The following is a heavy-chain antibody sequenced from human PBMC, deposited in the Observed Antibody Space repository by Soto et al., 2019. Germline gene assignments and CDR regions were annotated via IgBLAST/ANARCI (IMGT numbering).Heavy chain of an antibody. J-gene: IGHJ4*02. CDR2: ISGSGDST. Sequence: EVQLLESGGGLVQPGGSLRLSCTASGFTFSNFAVSWVRQAPGKGLEWVSIISGSGDSTYYADSVKGRFTISRDNARSTLYLQMNSLRAEDTAVYYCAKDLSRGIILMVYSNFDYWGQGTLVTVSS. V-gene: IGHV3-23*01. CDR1: GFTFSNFA. CDR3: AKDLSRGIILMVYSNFDY. D-gene: IGHD2-8*01.